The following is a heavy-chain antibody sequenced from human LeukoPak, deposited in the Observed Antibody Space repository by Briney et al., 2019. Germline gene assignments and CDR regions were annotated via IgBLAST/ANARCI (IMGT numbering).Heavy chain of an antibody. CDR1: GFTFSNYW. Sequence: GGSLRLSCAASGFTFSNYWMNWVRQPPGKGLEWVANIKQDGSETYYVDSVKGRFTISRDNAKNSLYLQMNGLRAEDTAVYYCATDMTATGGLGYWGQGTLVTVSS. V-gene: IGHV3-7*01. J-gene: IGHJ4*02. CDR2: IKQDGSET. D-gene: IGHD3-16*01. CDR3: ATDMTATGGLGY.